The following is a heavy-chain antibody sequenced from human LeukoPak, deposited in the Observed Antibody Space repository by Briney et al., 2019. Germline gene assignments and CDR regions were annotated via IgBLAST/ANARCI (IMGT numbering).Heavy chain of an antibody. CDR2: IYYSGST. V-gene: IGHV4-39*01. D-gene: IGHD3-22*01. CDR3: ARYGNYYDSSGYASSYFDY. Sequence: SETLSLTCTVSGGSISSSSYYWGWIRQPPGKGLEWIGSIYYSGSTYYNPSLKSRVTISVDTSKNQFSLKLSSVTAADTAVYYCARYGNYYDSSGYASSYFDYWGQGTLVTVSS. J-gene: IGHJ4*02. CDR1: GGSISSSSYY.